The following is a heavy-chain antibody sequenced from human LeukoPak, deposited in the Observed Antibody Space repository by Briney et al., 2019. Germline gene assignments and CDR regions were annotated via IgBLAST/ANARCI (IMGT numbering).Heavy chain of an antibody. CDR2: INNVESSR. CDR3: AELGITMIGGV. D-gene: IGHD3-10*02. V-gene: IGHV3-74*01. J-gene: IGHJ6*04. CDR1: GFTFSSYW. Sequence: GGSLRLSCAASGFTFSSYWMNWVRQAPGKGLVWVSRINNVESSRNYADSVKGRFTISRDNAKNSLYLQMNSLRAEDTAVYYCAELGITMIGGVWGKGTTVTISS.